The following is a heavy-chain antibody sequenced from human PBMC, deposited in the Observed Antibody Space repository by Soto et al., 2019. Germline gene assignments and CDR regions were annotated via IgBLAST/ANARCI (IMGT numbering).Heavy chain of an antibody. D-gene: IGHD6-19*01. Sequence: PSEPLSLTCTVSGGKIGSRGDLWSWNKQPPGKGLEWIGYISYSGSTKYNPSLESRVTISVDTSNKKFSLKLASVTAADTAVYYCARAPYSSGWPDSWGQGTLVTVSS. J-gene: IGHJ4*02. CDR1: GGKIGSRGDL. CDR2: ISYSGST. CDR3: ARAPYSSGWPDS. V-gene: IGHV4-61*08.